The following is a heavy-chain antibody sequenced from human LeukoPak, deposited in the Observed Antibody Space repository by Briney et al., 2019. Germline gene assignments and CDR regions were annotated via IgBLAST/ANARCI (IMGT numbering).Heavy chain of an antibody. CDR2: IYKGGSR. D-gene: IGHD3-3*01. CDR1: GFAVSGNY. J-gene: IGHJ4*02. CDR3: ARDEWRGPYY. V-gene: IGHV3-53*01. Sequence: GGSLRLSCAASGFAVSGNYMSWVRQAPGKGLEWVSVIYKGGSRYYVDSVKGRFTISRDNSKNTVYLQMNSLRAEDTAVYYCARDEWRGPYYWGQGTLVTVSS.